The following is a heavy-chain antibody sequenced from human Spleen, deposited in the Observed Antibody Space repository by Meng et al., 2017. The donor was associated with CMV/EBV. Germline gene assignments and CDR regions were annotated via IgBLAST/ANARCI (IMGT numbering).Heavy chain of an antibody. D-gene: IGHD1-14*01. CDR2: ISGYIGNT. Sequence: VQLVQSGAEVKKPGASVKVSCKASGYPFISYGLSWVRQAPGQGLEWMGCISGYIGNTKYAEKFQGRLTMTTDASTSIAYMELKSLRSDDTAVYYCARMTTFDYWGQGTLVTVSS. CDR3: ARMTTFDY. CDR1: GYPFISYG. V-gene: IGHV1-18*01. J-gene: IGHJ4*02.